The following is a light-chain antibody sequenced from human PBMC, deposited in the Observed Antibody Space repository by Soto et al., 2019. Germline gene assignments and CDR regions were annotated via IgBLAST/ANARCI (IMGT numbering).Light chain of an antibody. V-gene: IGKV3-20*01. CDR2: GAS. CDR1: QSVSSN. CDR3: QQSGSPPYT. Sequence: EIVMTQSSATLSVPSGQRHTLSCRARQSVSSNLAWYQQKPGQAPRPLIYGASSRAIDVPDRFSGSGSGTDFSLTIAALEPEDFVLYHCQQSGSPPYTFGQGTKVDIK. J-gene: IGKJ2*01.